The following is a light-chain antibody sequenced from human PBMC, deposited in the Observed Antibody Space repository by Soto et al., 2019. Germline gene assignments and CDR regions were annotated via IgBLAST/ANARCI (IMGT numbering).Light chain of an antibody. Sequence: DIQMTQSPSSLSASVGDRVTIACRASQNISSYLNWYQQKPGKAPNLLIYAASTLQSGVPSRFSGSGSGTDFTLTISSLQPEDFATYYCQQSYSTLTFGGGTKVELK. CDR2: AAS. V-gene: IGKV1-39*01. CDR1: QNISSY. CDR3: QQSYSTLT. J-gene: IGKJ4*01.